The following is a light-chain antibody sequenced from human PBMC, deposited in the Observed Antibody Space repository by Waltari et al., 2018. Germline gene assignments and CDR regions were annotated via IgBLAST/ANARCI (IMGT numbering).Light chain of an antibody. V-gene: IGKV3-20*01. CDR2: GES. CDR3: QQYGNSLTWS. J-gene: IGKJ1*01. CDR1: QSVNSNY. Sequence: IVLTQSPDTLSLSPGERATLSCRASQSVNSNYLAWYQQKPGQAPRLLIYGESNRATGIPDRFSGSVSATDFTLTISRLGPEDVAVYYCQQYGNSLTWSFGQGTKVEI.